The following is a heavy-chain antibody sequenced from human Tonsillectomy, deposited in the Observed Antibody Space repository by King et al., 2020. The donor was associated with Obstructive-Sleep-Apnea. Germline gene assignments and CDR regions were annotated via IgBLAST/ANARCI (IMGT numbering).Heavy chain of an antibody. CDR1: GGSISSYY. Sequence: VQLQESGPGLVKPSETLSLTCTVSGGSISSYYCGWIRQPPGKGLEWIGCIDYSGSTNYNPSLKSRATISVDTAKNQFSLKLSSVTAADTAVDYCARHDPIWMVVTAPFDYWGQGTLVTVSS. J-gene: IGHJ4*02. CDR3: ARHDPIWMVVTAPFDY. D-gene: IGHD2-21*02. CDR2: IDYSGST. V-gene: IGHV4-59*08.